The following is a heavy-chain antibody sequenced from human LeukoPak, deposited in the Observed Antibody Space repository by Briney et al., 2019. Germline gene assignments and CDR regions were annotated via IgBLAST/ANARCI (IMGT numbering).Heavy chain of an antibody. V-gene: IGHV4-4*07. CDR2: IYTSGST. D-gene: IGHD3-22*01. J-gene: IGHJ5*02. CDR1: GGSISSYY. CDR3: ARDAKYYYDSSGYFNWFDP. Sequence: KPSETLSLTCTVSGGSISSYYWSWIRQPAGKGLEWIGRIYTSGSTNYNPSPKSRVTMSIDTSKNQFSLKLSSVTAADTAVYYCARDAKYYYDSSGYFNWFDPWGQGTLVTVSS.